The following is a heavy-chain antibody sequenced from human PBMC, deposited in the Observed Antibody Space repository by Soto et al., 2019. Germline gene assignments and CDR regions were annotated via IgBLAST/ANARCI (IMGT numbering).Heavy chain of an antibody. V-gene: IGHV3-33*01. CDR3: ASLRANGGPIDYYYYGMDV. CDR1: GFTFSSYG. Sequence: PGGSLRLSCAASGFTFSSYGMHWVRQAPGKGLEWVAVIWYDGSNKYYADSVKGRFTISRDNSKNTLYLQMNSLRAEDTAVYYCASLRANGGPIDYYYYGMDVWGQGTTVTVSS. D-gene: IGHD2-8*01. J-gene: IGHJ6*02. CDR2: IWYDGSNK.